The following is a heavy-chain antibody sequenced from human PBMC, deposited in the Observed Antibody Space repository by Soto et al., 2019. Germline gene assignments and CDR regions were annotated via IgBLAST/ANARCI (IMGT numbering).Heavy chain of an antibody. Sequence: ASVQVSCKASGYIFNDYYIYWLRQAPPQGLEGMGWINPNRGGTHHAQRFQGRVTLTRDMSISTAYMEPSWLTSDDSALYYCSRTDYGDYRIDNWGQGTLVTVSS. V-gene: IGHV1-2*02. CDR3: SRTDYGDYRIDN. CDR2: INPNRGGT. J-gene: IGHJ4*02. D-gene: IGHD4-17*01. CDR1: GYIFNDYY.